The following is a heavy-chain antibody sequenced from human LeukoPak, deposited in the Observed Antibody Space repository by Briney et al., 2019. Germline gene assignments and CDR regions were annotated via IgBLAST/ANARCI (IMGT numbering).Heavy chain of an antibody. CDR3: ARESHERREDY. CDR1: GGTFSSYA. V-gene: IGHV1-69*13. Sequence: ASVKVSCKASGGTFSSYAISWVRQAPGQGLEWMGGIIPIFGTANYAQKFQGRVTITADESTSTAYMDLRSLRSDDTAVYYCARESHERREDYWGQGTLVTVSS. J-gene: IGHJ4*02. D-gene: IGHD1-26*01. CDR2: IIPIFGTA.